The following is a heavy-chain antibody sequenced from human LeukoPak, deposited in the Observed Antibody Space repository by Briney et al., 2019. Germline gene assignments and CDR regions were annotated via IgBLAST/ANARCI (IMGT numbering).Heavy chain of an antibody. Sequence: ASVKVSCKPSGCTFTSYGVSWVRQAPGQGLEWMGWISAYNGDTNYAPKLQGRVTMTTDTSTSTAYMELRSLTSDDTAVYYCARGSSAWSFDYWGQGTLVTVSS. CDR1: GCTFTSYG. D-gene: IGHD6-19*01. CDR2: ISAYNGDT. J-gene: IGHJ4*02. V-gene: IGHV1-18*01. CDR3: ARGSSAWSFDY.